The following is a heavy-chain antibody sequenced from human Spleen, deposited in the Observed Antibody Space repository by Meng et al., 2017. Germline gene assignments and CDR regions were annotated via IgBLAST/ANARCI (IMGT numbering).Heavy chain of an antibody. V-gene: IGHV2-5*02. CDR2: IYWDVDK. Sequence: ITLKESRPTLVRPIQTLALPCIFSGFSLWTSGGGGCWSRQPPGKALEWLAFIYWDVDKRYSPSLKSMLTLTTDYSKNQVVLTMTNMDSVDTATYYCDHRAVAGSFEYFQHWGQGTLVTVSS. CDR1: GFSLWTSGGG. J-gene: IGHJ1*01. CDR3: DHRAVAGSFEYFQH. D-gene: IGHD6-19*01.